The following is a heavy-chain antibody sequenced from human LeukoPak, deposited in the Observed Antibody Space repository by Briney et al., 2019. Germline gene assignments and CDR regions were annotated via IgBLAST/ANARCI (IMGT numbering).Heavy chain of an antibody. J-gene: IGHJ4*02. CDR3: ARGGDLGY. V-gene: IGHV4-39*07. Sequence: PSETLSLTCTVSGGSISSSGYYWGWIRQPPGKGLEWIGNIDYSGSTYYNPSLISQVTISVDTSKNQFSLKLSSVTAADTAVYYCARGGDLGYWGQGTLVTVSS. CDR2: IDYSGST. CDR1: GGSISSSGYY. D-gene: IGHD3-3*01.